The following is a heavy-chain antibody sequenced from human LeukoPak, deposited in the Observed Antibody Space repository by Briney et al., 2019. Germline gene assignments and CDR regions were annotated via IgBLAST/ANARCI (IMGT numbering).Heavy chain of an antibody. J-gene: IGHJ6*02. CDR3: ASTDGYNNDYYYGMDV. D-gene: IGHD5-24*01. V-gene: IGHV1-69*04. Sequence: SVTVSCKASGGTFSSYAISWVRQAPGQGLEWMGRIIPIFGIANYAQKFQGRVTITADKSTSTAYMELSSLRSEDTAVYYCASTDGYNNDYYYGMDVWGQGTTVTVSS. CDR1: GGTFSSYA. CDR2: IIPIFGIA.